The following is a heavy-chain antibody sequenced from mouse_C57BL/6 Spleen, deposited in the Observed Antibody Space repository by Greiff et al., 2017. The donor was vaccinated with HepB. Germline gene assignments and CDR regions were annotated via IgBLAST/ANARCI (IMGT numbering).Heavy chain of an antibody. Sequence: QVQLQQPGAELVGPGSSVKLSCKASGYTFTSYWMHWVKQRPIQGLEWIGNIDPSDSETHYNQKFKDKATLTVDKSSSTAYMQLSSLTSEDSAVYYCARSGYYGSSFAYWGQGTLVTVSA. CDR2: IDPSDSET. CDR3: ARSGYYGSSFAY. V-gene: IGHV1-52*01. D-gene: IGHD1-1*01. CDR1: GYTFTSYW. J-gene: IGHJ3*01.